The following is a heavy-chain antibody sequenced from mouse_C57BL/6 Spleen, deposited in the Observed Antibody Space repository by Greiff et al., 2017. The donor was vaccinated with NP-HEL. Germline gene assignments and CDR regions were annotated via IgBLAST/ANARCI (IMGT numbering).Heavy chain of an antibody. Sequence: VQLQQSGAELVRPGTSVKLSCKASGYTFTSYWMHWVKQRPGQGLEWIGVIDPSDSYTNYNQKFKGKATLTVDTSSSTAYMQLSSLTSEDSAVYYCARRGNDYDGAWFAYWGQGTLVTVSA. J-gene: IGHJ3*01. CDR3: ARRGNDYDGAWFAY. V-gene: IGHV1-59*01. CDR2: IDPSDSYT. CDR1: GYTFTSYW. D-gene: IGHD2-4*01.